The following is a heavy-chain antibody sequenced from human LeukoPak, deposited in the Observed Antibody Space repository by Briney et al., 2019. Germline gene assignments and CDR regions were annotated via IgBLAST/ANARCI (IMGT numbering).Heavy chain of an antibody. V-gene: IGHV3-74*01. CDR1: GFTFSSYW. CDR3: ARDEWELEKGYAFDI. Sequence: GGSLGLSCAASGFTFSSYWMHWVRQAPGKGLVWVSRINSDGSSTSYADSVKGRFTISRDNAKNTLYLQMNSLRAEDTAVYYCARDEWELEKGYAFDIWGQGTMVTVSS. D-gene: IGHD1-26*01. CDR2: INSDGSST. J-gene: IGHJ3*02.